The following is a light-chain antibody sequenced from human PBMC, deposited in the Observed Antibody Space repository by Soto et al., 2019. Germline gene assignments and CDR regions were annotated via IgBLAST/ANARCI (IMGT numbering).Light chain of an antibody. V-gene: IGKV3-20*01. CDR3: HQYGSSPQT. J-gene: IGKJ1*01. CDR2: RVS. Sequence: EIVLTQSPGTLSLSPGERATLSCRASQTITTLAWYQRKPGQAPRLLIYRVSSRATGVPDRFSGSGSGTDFTLTISRLEPEDFAVYYCHQYGSSPQTFGQGTKVDIK. CDR1: QTITT.